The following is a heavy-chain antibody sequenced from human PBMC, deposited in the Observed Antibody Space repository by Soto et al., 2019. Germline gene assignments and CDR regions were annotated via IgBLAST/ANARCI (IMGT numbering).Heavy chain of an antibody. Sequence: LXLTCAVYVGSFSCYYWSWIRQPPWKGLEWIGEINHSGSTNYNPSLKSRVTISVDTSKNQFSLKLSSVTAADTAVYYCARPGIAARRDYYYYGMDVWGQGTTVTVSS. CDR3: ARPGIAARRDYYYYGMDV. CDR2: INHSGST. V-gene: IGHV4-34*01. D-gene: IGHD6-6*01. J-gene: IGHJ6*02. CDR1: VGSFSCYY.